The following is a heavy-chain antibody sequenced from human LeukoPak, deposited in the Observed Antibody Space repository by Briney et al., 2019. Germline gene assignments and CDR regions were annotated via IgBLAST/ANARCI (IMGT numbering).Heavy chain of an antibody. J-gene: IGHJ4*02. CDR3: ARLGSSSLTFDY. V-gene: IGHV4-39*01. Sequence: ETRCCTCGGSACCSGSVSYYWGGVRQPKRKGLEWIGSIYYSGSTYYNPSLKSRVTISVDTSKNQFSLKLSSVTAADTAVYYCARLGSSSLTFDYWGQGTLVTVSS. CDR2: IYYSGST. CDR1: ACCSGSVSYY. D-gene: IGHD6-13*01.